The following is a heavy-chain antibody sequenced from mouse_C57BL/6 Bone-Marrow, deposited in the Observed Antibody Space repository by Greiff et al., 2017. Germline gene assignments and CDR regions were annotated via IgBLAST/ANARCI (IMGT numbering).Heavy chain of an antibody. D-gene: IGHD1-1*01. J-gene: IGHJ1*03. CDR2: IYPRDGSN. CDR3: ARLEFDGSSGDWYFDV. V-gene: IGHV1-85*01. CDR1: GYTFTSYD. Sequence: VQGVESGPELVKPGASVKLSCKASGYTFTSYDINWVKQRPGQGLEWIGWIYPRDGSNKYNEKFKGKATLTVDTSSSTAYRALHSLTSEDSAVYFCARLEFDGSSGDWYFDVWGTGTTVTVSS.